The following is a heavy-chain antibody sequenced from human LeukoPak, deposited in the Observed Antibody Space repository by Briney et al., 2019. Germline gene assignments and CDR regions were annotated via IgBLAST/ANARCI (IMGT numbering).Heavy chain of an antibody. CDR3: ARDTPNDFLSGYYGSPDAFDI. V-gene: IGHV1-8*01. Sequence: ASVKVSCKASGYTFTSYDINWVRQATGQGLEWMGWMNPNSGNTGYAQKFQGRVTMTRNTSISTAYMELSSLRSEDTAVYYCARDTPNDFLSGYYGSPDAFDIWGQGTMVTVSS. CDR1: GYTFTSYD. J-gene: IGHJ3*02. CDR2: MNPNSGNT. D-gene: IGHD3-3*01.